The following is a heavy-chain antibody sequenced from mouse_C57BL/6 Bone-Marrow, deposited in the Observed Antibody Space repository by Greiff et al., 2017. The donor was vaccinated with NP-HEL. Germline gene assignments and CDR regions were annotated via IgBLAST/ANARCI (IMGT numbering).Heavy chain of an antibody. J-gene: IGHJ2*01. V-gene: IGHV1-55*01. CDR3: ARNYDGYWYYFDY. D-gene: IGHD2-3*01. Sequence: VQLQQPGAELVKPGASVKMSCKASGYTFTSYWITWVKQRPGQGLEWIGDIYPGSGSTTSTEKFKSKATLTVDTSSSTAYMQLRSLTSEDSAVYYCARNYDGYWYYFDYWGQGTTLTVSS. CDR2: IYPGSGST. CDR1: GYTFTSYW.